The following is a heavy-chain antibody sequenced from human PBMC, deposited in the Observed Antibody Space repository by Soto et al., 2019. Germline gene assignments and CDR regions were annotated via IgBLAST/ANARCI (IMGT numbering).Heavy chain of an antibody. Sequence: ASVKVSCKASRGTFSSYAISWVRQAPVQGLEWMGWIIPIFGTANYAQKFQGRVTITADKSTSTAYMELSSLRSEDTAVYYGASIGAARRYWFAPWGQGTLVTVSS. D-gene: IGHD6-6*01. CDR3: ASIGAARRYWFAP. CDR1: RGTFSSYA. V-gene: IGHV1-69*06. CDR2: IIPIFGTA. J-gene: IGHJ5*02.